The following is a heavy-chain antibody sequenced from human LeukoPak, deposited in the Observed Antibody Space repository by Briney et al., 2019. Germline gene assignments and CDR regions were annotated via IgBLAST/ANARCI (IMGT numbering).Heavy chain of an antibody. Sequence: GGTLRLSCAASGFTFSSYGMSWVRQAPGKGLEWVSAISGSGGSTYHADSVKGRFTISRDNSKNTLYLQMNSLRAEDTAVYYCAKDFEILPRTYFDYWGQGTLVTVSS. CDR1: GFTFSSYG. V-gene: IGHV3-23*01. J-gene: IGHJ4*02. CDR3: AKDFEILPRTYFDY. D-gene: IGHD2-15*01. CDR2: ISGSGGST.